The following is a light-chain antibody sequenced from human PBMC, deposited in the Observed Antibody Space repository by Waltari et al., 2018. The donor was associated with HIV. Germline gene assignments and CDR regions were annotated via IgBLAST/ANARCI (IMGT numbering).Light chain of an antibody. CDR1: SSNIGRYY. J-gene: IGLJ1*01. Sequence: QSMLTQPPAASGKPGQRVSISCSGSSSNIGRYYVYWDQQLPGPAPKLLIYRNNHTPSGFPDRVSGSKSGTSASLAISGLRSEDEADYYCAAWNDSMSGYVFGTGTKLTV. V-gene: IGLV1-47*01. CDR3: AAWNDSMSGYV. CDR2: RNN.